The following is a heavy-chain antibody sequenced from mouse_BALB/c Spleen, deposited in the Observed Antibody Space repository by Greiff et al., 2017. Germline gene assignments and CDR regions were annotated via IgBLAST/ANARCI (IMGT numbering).Heavy chain of an antibody. Sequence: QVQLKQSGPQLVRPGASVKISCKASGYSFTSYWMHWVKQRPGQGLEWIGMIDPSDSETRLNQKFKDKATLTVDKSSSTAYMQLSSPTSEDSAVYYCARRGYGNLYYYAMDYWGQGTSVTVSS. J-gene: IGHJ4*01. CDR1: GYSFTSYW. CDR2: IDPSDSET. V-gene: IGHV1S126*01. D-gene: IGHD2-10*02. CDR3: ARRGYGNLYYYAMDY.